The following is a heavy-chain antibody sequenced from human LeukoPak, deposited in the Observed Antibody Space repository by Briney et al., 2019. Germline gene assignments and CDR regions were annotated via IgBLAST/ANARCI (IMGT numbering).Heavy chain of an antibody. J-gene: IGHJ6*02. CDR1: GGSISSGSYY. CDR2: IYTSGST. V-gene: IGHV4-61*02. Sequence: PSETLSLTCTVSGGSISSGSYYRSWIRQPAGKGLEWIGRIYTSGSTNYNPSLKSRVTISVDTSKNQFSLKLSSVTAADTAVYYCARDYGYYYYGMDVWGQGTTVTVSS. D-gene: IGHD3-16*01. CDR3: ARDYGYYYYGMDV.